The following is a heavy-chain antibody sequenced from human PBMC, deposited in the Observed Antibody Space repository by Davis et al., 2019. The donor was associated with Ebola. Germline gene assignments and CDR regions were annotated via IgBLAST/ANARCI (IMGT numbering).Heavy chain of an antibody. J-gene: IGHJ6*02. CDR1: VITFSSYA. D-gene: IGHD3-10*01. Sequence: GESLKISCTDSVITFSSYAMTWVRQAPGKGLEWVSAISGSGGSTYYADSVKGRFTISRDNSKKTLYLQMNSLRAEDTAVYYCAKGGSFYYYYGMDVWGQGTTVTVSS. V-gene: IGHV3-23*01. CDR3: AKGGSFYYYYGMDV. CDR2: ISGSGGST.